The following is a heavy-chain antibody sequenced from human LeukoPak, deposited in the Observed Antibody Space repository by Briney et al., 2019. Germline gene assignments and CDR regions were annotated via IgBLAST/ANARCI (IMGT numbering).Heavy chain of an antibody. J-gene: IGHJ4*02. V-gene: IGHV4-39*07. D-gene: IGHD1-26*01. CDR3: ARRSRSPSGSRFDY. CDR1: GGSIGSSSYY. CDR2: INHSGST. Sequence: SETLSLTCTVSGGSIGSSSYYWGWIRQPPGKGLEWIGEINHSGSTNYNPSLKSRVTISVDTSKNQFSLKLSSVTAADTAVYYCARRSRSPSGSRFDYWGQGTLVTVSS.